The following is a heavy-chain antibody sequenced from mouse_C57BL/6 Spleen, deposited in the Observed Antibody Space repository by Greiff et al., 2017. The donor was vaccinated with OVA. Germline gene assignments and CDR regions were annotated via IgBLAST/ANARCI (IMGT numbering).Heavy chain of an antibody. CDR1: GYAFSSYW. Sequence: VQLQESGAELVKPGASVKISCKASGYAFSSYWMNWVKQRPGKGLEWIGQIYPGDGDTNYNGKFKGKATLTADKSSSTAYMQLSSLTSEDSAVYFCARLSPLRGSPWFAYWGQGTLVTVSA. V-gene: IGHV1-80*01. CDR3: ARLSPLRGSPWFAY. D-gene: IGHD2-4*01. CDR2: IYPGDGDT. J-gene: IGHJ3*01.